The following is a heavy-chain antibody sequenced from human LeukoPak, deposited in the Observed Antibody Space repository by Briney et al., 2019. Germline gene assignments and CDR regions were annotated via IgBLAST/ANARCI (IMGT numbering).Heavy chain of an antibody. Sequence: GGSLRLSCAASGFTFCAYYMSWIRQAPGKGLEWLSYISSSGYTMYYADSVKGRFTISRDNTKNSVYLQMNSLRAEDTAVYYCARVGPAAAGRGYWYFDLWGRGTLVTVSS. CDR2: ISSSGYTM. CDR1: GFTFCAYY. V-gene: IGHV3-11*01. CDR3: ARVGPAAAGRGYWYFDL. J-gene: IGHJ2*01. D-gene: IGHD6-13*01.